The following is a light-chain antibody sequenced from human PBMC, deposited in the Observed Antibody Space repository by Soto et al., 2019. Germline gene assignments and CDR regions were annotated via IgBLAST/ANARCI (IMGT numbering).Light chain of an antibody. CDR1: QSFSSSY. CDR3: QQYNNWPQT. V-gene: IGKV3-15*01. CDR2: GAS. J-gene: IGKJ1*01. Sequence: EIVLPQSPGTLSLSPGERATLSCRARQSFSSSYLAWYQQKPGQAPRLLIYGASTRATGIPARFSGSGSGTEFTLTISSLQSEDFAVYYCQQYNNWPQTFGQGTKVDI.